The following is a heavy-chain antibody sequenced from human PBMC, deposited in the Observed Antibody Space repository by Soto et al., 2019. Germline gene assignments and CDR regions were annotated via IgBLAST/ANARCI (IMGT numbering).Heavy chain of an antibody. CDR3: ARAAGWTAVGD. CDR2: INAGNGNT. V-gene: IGHV1-3*01. Sequence: QVQLVQSGAEVKKPGASVKVSCKASGYTFTSYAMHWVRQAPGQRLEWMGWINAGNGNTKYSQKFQGRVTVTRDTSASTAYMELSSLRSEDTAVYYCARAAGWTAVGDWGQGTLVTVSS. J-gene: IGHJ4*02. CDR1: GYTFTSYA. D-gene: IGHD3-16*01.